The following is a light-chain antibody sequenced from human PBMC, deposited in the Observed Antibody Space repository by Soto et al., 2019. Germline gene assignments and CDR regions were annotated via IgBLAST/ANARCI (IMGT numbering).Light chain of an antibody. J-gene: IGKJ3*01. Sequence: EIVLTQSPATLSLSPGERATLSCRSTQDVSRYLAWYQQKPGQSPRLLIYDASNRATGIPARFSGSGSGTDFTLPISRREPEDSAFYYSQQRSNWLFGPGTKGHI. CDR2: DAS. CDR3: QQRSNWL. V-gene: IGKV3-11*01. CDR1: QDVSRY.